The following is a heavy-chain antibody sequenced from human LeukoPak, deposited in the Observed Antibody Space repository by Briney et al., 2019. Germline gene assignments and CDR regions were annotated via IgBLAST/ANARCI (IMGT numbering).Heavy chain of an antibody. V-gene: IGHV3-30-3*01. Sequence: GGSLRLSCAASGFTFSSYAMHWVRQAPGKGLEWVAVISYDGSNKYYADSVEGRFTISRDNSKNTLYLQMNSLRAEDTAVYYCARGGSGYDLDPFDYWGQGTLVTVSS. CDR2: ISYDGSNK. J-gene: IGHJ4*02. CDR1: GFTFSSYA. D-gene: IGHD5-12*01. CDR3: ARGGSGYDLDPFDY.